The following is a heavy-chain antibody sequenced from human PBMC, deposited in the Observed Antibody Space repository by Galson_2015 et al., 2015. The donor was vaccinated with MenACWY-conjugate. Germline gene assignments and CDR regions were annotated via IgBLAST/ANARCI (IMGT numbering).Heavy chain of an antibody. J-gene: IGHJ1*01. D-gene: IGHD6-13*01. CDR1: GFTFEDYG. CDR2: INWKGAST. V-gene: IGHV3-20*04. Sequence: SLRLSCAGSGFTFEDYGMSWVRHAPGKGLEWVSGINWKGASTGYADSVKGRFTISRDNAKNSLYLQINSLRAEDTALYYCVREEPFSGRAAGALQYWGQGTLVTVSS. CDR3: VREEPFSGRAAGALQY.